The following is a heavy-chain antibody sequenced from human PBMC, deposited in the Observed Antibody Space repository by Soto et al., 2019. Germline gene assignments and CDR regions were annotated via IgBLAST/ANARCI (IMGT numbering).Heavy chain of an antibody. Sequence: ASVKVSCKASGYTFTGYYMHWVRQAPGQGLEWMGWINPNSGGTNYAQKFQGRVTITRDTSISTAYMELSRLRSDDTAVYYCARDRGYYDSWSGYQNWFDPSGQGTLVTVSS. CDR3: ARDRGYYDSWSGYQNWFDP. V-gene: IGHV1-2*02. J-gene: IGHJ5*02. CDR2: INPNSGGT. D-gene: IGHD3-3*01. CDR1: GYTFTGYY.